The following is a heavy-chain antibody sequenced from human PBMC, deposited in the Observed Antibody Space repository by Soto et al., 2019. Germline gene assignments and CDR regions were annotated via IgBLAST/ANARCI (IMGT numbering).Heavy chain of an antibody. CDR2: INPNSGGT. J-gene: IGHJ5*02. CDR3: ARSPPLRPPWP. Sequence: ASVKVYCKASGYTFTGYYMHWVRQAPGQGLEWMGWINPNSGGTNYAQKFQGRVTMTRDTSISTAYMELSRLRSDDTAVYYGARSPPLRPPWPWGQGTLVTVSS. CDR1: GYTFTGYY. D-gene: IGHD4-17*01. V-gene: IGHV1-2*02.